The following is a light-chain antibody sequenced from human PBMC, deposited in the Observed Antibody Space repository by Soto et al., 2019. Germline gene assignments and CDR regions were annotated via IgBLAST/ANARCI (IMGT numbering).Light chain of an antibody. CDR2: DAS. J-gene: IGKJ3*01. CDR1: QAISNY. CDR3: QQYDNLVFT. V-gene: IGKV1-33*01. Sequence: DIQMTQSPSSLSASVGDSVTITCQASQAISNYLNWYQQKPGKAPKLLIYDASNLETGVPSRFSGSGSGTDFTFTISSLQPEDFATYYCQQYDNLVFTFGPGTKVDIK.